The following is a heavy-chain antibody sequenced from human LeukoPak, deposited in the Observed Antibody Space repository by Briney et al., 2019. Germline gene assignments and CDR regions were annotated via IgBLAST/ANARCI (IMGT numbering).Heavy chain of an antibody. D-gene: IGHD2/OR15-2a*01. CDR1: GFTLDDYA. J-gene: IGHJ6*03. CDR3: AKDAYGGATFFYYMDV. CDR2: ISWNSGNI. V-gene: IGHV3-9*01. Sequence: GGSLRLSCAGSGFTLDDYAMHWVRQTPGKGLEWVSGISWNSGNIAYADFVGGRFTISRDNAKNSLSLQMNSLSDEDTAVYYCAKDAYGGATFFYYMDVWGKGTTVTVSS.